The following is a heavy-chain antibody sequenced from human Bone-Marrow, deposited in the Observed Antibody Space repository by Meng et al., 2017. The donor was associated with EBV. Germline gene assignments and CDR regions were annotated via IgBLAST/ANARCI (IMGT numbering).Heavy chain of an antibody. D-gene: IGHD3-22*01. V-gene: IGHV3-23*01. Sequence: EVQLLESGGGLVQPGGSVRLSCAASGFTFSSYAMSWVRQAPGKGLEWVSAISGSGGSTYYADSVKGRFTISRDNSKNTLYLQMNSLRAEDTAVYYCAKRYYYDSSGYAFDYWGQGTLVTVSS. CDR2: ISGSGGST. J-gene: IGHJ4*02. CDR3: AKRYYYDSSGYAFDY. CDR1: GFTFSSYA.